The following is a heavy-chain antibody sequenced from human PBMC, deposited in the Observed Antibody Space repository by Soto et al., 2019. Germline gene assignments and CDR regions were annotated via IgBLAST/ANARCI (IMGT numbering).Heavy chain of an antibody. CDR1: GFTFSSYE. J-gene: IGHJ3*02. Sequence: PGGSLRLSCAASGFTFSSYEMNWVRQAPGKGLEWGSYISSSGSTTYYADSVKGRFTISRDNAKNSLYLQMNSLRAEDTAVYYCARDRLMTTVTTGVGGRGKNAFDIWGQGTMVTVSS. D-gene: IGHD4-17*01. V-gene: IGHV3-48*03. CDR3: ARDRLMTTVTTGVGGRGKNAFDI. CDR2: ISSSGSTT.